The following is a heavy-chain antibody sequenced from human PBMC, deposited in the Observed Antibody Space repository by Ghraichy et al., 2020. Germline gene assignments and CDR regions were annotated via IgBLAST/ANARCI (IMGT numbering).Heavy chain of an antibody. J-gene: IGHJ4*02. V-gene: IGHV4-4*07. Sequence: SETLSLTCTVSGGSISSYYWSWIRQPAGKGLEWIGRIYTSGSTNYNPSLKSRVTMSVDTSKNQFSLKLSSVTAADTAVYYCARSTQYCSGGSCYGGFDYWGQGTLVTVSS. CDR3: ARSTQYCSGGSCYGGFDY. CDR2: IYTSGST. CDR1: GGSISSYY. D-gene: IGHD2-15*01.